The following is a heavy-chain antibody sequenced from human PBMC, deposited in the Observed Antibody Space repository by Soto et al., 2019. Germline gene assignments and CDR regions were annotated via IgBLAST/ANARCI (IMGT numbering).Heavy chain of an antibody. Sequence: QVQLVESGGGVVQPGRSLRLSCAASGFTFSHYAMHWVRQAPGKGLEWVALMSYDGSNEYYADSVKGRFTISRDNSKITLYLQMNSMRGEDTAVYYWAKDGSHNFDYWGQGTLVTVSS. CDR3: AKDGSHNFDY. CDR2: MSYDGSNE. D-gene: IGHD1-26*01. CDR1: GFTFSHYA. J-gene: IGHJ4*02. V-gene: IGHV3-30*18.